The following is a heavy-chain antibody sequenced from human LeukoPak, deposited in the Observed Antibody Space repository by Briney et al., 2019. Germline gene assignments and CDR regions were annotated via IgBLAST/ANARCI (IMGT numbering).Heavy chain of an antibody. V-gene: IGHV3-7*03. CDR2: IKQDGSEK. J-gene: IGHJ4*02. Sequence: GGSLRLSCAASGFTFSSYWMSWVRQAPGKGLEWVANIKQDGSEKYYVDSVKGRFTISRDNAKNSLYLQMNSLRAEDTAVYYCATDRYCSPDSCYLPLRFDYWGQGTLVTVSS. CDR1: GFTFSSYW. D-gene: IGHD2-2*01. CDR3: ATDRYCSPDSCYLPLRFDY.